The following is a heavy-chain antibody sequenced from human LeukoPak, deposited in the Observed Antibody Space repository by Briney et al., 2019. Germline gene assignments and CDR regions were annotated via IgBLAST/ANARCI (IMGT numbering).Heavy chain of an antibody. CDR1: GFTFSSYG. Sequence: GGSLRLSCAASGFTFSSYGMHWVRQAPGKGLEWVAVISYDGSNKYYADSVKGRFTISRDNSKNTLYLQMNSLRAEDTAVYYCARDFGYYDFWSRMSDYWGQGTLVTVSS. V-gene: IGHV3-30*03. CDR2: ISYDGSNK. J-gene: IGHJ4*02. D-gene: IGHD3-3*01. CDR3: ARDFGYYDFWSRMSDY.